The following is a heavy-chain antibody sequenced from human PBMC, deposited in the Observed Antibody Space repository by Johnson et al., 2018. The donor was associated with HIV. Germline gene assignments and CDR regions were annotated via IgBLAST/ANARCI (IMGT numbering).Heavy chain of an antibody. CDR1: GFTFSSYG. V-gene: IGHV3-7*01. CDR3: ARRGNWNYLKSAFDI. CDR2: IKDAGSER. Sequence: VHLVESGGGVVQPGRSLRLSCAASGFTFSSYGMHWVRQAPGKGLEWVANIKDAGSERYYVDSVKGRFTVSRDNAKNSLYLQMNSLRAEDTAVYHCARRGNWNYLKSAFDIWGQGTMVTVSS. J-gene: IGHJ3*02. D-gene: IGHD1-7*01.